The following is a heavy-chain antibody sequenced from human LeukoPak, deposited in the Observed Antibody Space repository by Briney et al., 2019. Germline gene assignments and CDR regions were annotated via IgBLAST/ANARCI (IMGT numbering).Heavy chain of an antibody. CDR3: ARDNGGWFDS. CDR2: IKQGGRQE. D-gene: IGHD3-10*01. CDR1: EFIFSDYW. Sequence: GGSLRLSCVASEFIFSDYWVSWVREAPGEGREWVANIKQGGRQEKYVGSVKGPFAISRDDAKRTLYLKMDRLSGDDTAVYYCARDNGGWFDSWGRGTLVTVSS. J-gene: IGHJ5*01. V-gene: IGHV3-7*03.